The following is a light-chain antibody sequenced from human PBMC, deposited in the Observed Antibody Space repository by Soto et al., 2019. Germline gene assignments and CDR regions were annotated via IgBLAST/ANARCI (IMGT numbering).Light chain of an antibody. V-gene: IGKV1-5*03. Sequence: DIQITQFPSTLSASVGDRFTITCWASQSISSWLAWYQQKPGKAPKLLIYKASSLESGVTSRFSGSGSGTEFTLTISSLQPDDFATYYCQPYNSYTVTVGPGTKVEIK. CDR1: QSISSW. CDR3: QPYNSYTVT. J-gene: IGKJ1*01. CDR2: KAS.